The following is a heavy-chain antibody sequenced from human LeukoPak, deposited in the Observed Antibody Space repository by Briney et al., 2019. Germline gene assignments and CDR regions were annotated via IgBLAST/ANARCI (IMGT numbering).Heavy chain of an antibody. CDR2: INHSGST. J-gene: IGHJ6*04. CDR3: ARGLRYPSRMDV. Sequence: PSETLSLTCAVYGGSFSGYYWSWIRQPPGKGLEWIGEINHSGSTNYNPSLKSRVTISVDTSKNQYSLKLSSVTAADTAVYYCARGLRYPSRMDVWGKGTTVTVSS. V-gene: IGHV4-34*01. D-gene: IGHD3-9*01. CDR1: GGSFSGYY.